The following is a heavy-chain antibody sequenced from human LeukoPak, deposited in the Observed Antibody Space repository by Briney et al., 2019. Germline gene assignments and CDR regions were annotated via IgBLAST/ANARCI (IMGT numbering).Heavy chain of an antibody. J-gene: IGHJ4*02. Sequence: PSETLSLTCTVSGGSISSYYWSWIRQPPGKGLEWIGYIFSSGSTNYNPSLKSRVTISEDTSVNQFSLKLTYVTAADTAVYHWSRHYYERNDCYSFDDWGQGILVTVSS. V-gene: IGHV4-59*08. CDR1: GGSISSYY. D-gene: IGHD2-21*02. CDR2: IFSSGST. CDR3: SRHYYERNDCYSFDD.